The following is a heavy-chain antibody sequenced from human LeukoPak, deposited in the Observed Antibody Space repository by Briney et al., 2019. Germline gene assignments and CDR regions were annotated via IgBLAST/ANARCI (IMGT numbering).Heavy chain of an antibody. J-gene: IGHJ6*02. CDR3: ARGSPIPDDYYDTLYGMDV. CDR2: MNPNSGNT. V-gene: IGHV1-8*01. CDR1: GYTFTSYD. Sequence: ASVKVSCKASGYTFTSYDINWVRQATGQGLEWMGWMNPNSGNTGYAQKVQGRVTMTRNTSISTAYMELSSLRSEDTAVYYCARGSPIPDDYYDTLYGMDVWGQGTTVTVSS. D-gene: IGHD3-22*01.